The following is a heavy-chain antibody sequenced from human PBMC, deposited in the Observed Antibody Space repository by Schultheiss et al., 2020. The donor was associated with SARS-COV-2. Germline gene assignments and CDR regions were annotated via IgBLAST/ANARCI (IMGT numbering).Heavy chain of an antibody. CDR1: GFTFSSYW. CDR2: IKQDGSEK. CDR3: ARVTSGSTEWFDP. V-gene: IGHV3-7*03. Sequence: GGSLRLSCAASGFTFSSYWMSWVRQAPGKGLEWVANIKQDGSEKYYVDSVKGRFTISRDNAKNSLYLQMNSLRAEDTAVYYCARVTSGSTEWFDPWGQGTLVTVSS. J-gene: IGHJ5*02. D-gene: IGHD1-26*01.